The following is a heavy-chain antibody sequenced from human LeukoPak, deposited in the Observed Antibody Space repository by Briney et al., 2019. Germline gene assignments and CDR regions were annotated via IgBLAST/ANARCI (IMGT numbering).Heavy chain of an antibody. Sequence: ASVKVSCKASGYTLTGYTIHWVRQAPGQRLEWLGWSNAGNGDTKYSQEFQGRITITKDTSASTAYMELSSLRSEDMAVYYCARGRGNYSLDYWGLVTLVTVSS. CDR2: SNAGNGDT. D-gene: IGHD1-26*01. J-gene: IGHJ4*02. V-gene: IGHV1-3*02. CDR1: GYTLTGYT. CDR3: ARGRGNYSLDY.